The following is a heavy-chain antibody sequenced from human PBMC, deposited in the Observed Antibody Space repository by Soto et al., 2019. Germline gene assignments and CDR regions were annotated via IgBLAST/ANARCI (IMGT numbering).Heavy chain of an antibody. D-gene: IGHD6-19*01. CDR2: IYYSGST. J-gene: IGHJ5*02. CDR1: GGSVSSGSYY. CDR3: ARIAVEETWFDP. V-gene: IGHV4-61*01. Sequence: SETLSLTCTVSGGSVSSGSYYWSWIRQPPGKGLEWIGYIYYSGSTNYNPSLKSRVTISVDASKNQFSLKLSSVTAADTAVYYCARIAVEETWFDPWGQGTLVTVSS.